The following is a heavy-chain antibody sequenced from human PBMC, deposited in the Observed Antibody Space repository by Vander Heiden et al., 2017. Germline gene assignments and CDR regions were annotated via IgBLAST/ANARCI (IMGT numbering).Heavy chain of an antibody. CDR2: INHRGST. Sequence: QVQLHQWGAGLLKPSETLSLTCAVHGGSFSGYYWSWIRQPPGKGLEWIGEINHRGSTNYNPSLKSRVTISVDTSKNQFSLKLSSVTAADTAVYYCARGCTIAARVGYYYYGMDVWGQGTTVTVSS. J-gene: IGHJ6*02. CDR3: ARGCTIAARVGYYYYGMDV. D-gene: IGHD6-6*01. V-gene: IGHV4-34*01. CDR1: GGSFSGYY.